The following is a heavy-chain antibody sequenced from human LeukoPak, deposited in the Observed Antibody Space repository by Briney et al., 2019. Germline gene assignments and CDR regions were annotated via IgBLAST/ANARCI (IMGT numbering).Heavy chain of an antibody. V-gene: IGHV3-74*01. D-gene: IGHD1-26*01. Sequence: PGGSLRLSCAASGFTFSSYWMHWVRQVPGKGLVWVSRINNDGSSTTYADSVKGRFTISRDNAKNTLYLQMNSLRAEDTAVYYCARALRIYYYFDYWGQGTLVTVSS. CDR2: INNDGSST. CDR3: ARALRIYYYFDY. J-gene: IGHJ4*02. CDR1: GFTFSSYW.